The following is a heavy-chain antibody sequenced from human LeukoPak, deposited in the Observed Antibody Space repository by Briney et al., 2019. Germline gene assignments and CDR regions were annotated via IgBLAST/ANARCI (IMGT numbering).Heavy chain of an antibody. CDR3: AKTTVTRFWYFDL. CDR1: GFTFNIYT. V-gene: IGHV3-23*01. D-gene: IGHD4-17*01. CDR2: IGGGGIST. J-gene: IGHJ2*01. Sequence: PGGSLRLSCAASGFTFNIYTMAWVRQAPGKGLEWVSAIGGGGISTYYADSVKGRFTISRDNSKNTLYLQMSSLRVEDTAVYYCAKTTVTRFWYFDLWGRGTLVTVSS.